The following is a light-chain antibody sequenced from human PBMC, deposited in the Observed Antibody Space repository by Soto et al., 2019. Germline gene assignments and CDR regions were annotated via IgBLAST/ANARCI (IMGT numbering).Light chain of an antibody. CDR3: SSYTSSSTVV. J-gene: IGLJ2*01. CDR2: DVS. V-gene: IGLV2-14*01. Sequence: QSVLTQPASVSGSPGQSITISCTGTSSDVGGYNYVSWYQQHPGKAPKLMIYDVSNRPSGVSNRFSGSKSGNTASLTISGLQAEDEAAYYCSSYTSSSTVVFGGGTQVTVL. CDR1: SSDVGGYNY.